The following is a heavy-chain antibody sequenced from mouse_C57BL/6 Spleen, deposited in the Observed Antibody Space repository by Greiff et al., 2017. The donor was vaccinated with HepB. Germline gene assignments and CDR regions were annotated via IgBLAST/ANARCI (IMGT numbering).Heavy chain of an antibody. CDR2: IDPSDSYT. CDR1: GYTFTSYW. D-gene: IGHD1-1*01. J-gene: IGHJ3*01. V-gene: IGHV1-59*01. Sequence: VKLQQPGAELVRPGTSVKLSCKASGYTFTSYWMHWVKQRPGQGLEWIGVIDPSDSYTNYNQKFKGKATSTVDTSSSTAYMQLSSLTSEDSAVYYCAAYYYGSSWFAYWGQGTLVTVSA. CDR3: AAYYYGSSWFAY.